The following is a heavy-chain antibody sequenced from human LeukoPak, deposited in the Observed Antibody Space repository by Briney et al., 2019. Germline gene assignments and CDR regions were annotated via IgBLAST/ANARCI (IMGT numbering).Heavy chain of an antibody. Sequence: SQTLSLTRAITVDSVSSNSAAWNWIRQSPPRGLEWLGRTYYRSKWYNDYAVSVKGRITINPDTSKNQFSLQLNSVTPEDTAVYYCARVRVEWSSSFDYWGQGSLVTVSS. D-gene: IGHD1-26*01. CDR2: TYYRSKWYN. CDR1: VDSVSSNSAA. J-gene: IGHJ4*02. V-gene: IGHV6-1*01. CDR3: ARVRVEWSSSFDY.